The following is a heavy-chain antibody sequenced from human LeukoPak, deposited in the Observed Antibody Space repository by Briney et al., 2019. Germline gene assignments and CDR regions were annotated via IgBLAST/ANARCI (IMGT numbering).Heavy chain of an antibody. CDR1: GGSFSGYY. D-gene: IGHD6-19*01. Sequence: SETLSLTCAVYGGSFSGYYWSRIRQPPGKGLEWIGEINHSGSTNYNPSLKSRVTISVDTSKDQFSLKLSSVTAADTAVYYCARYWGSGWTFDYWAREPWSPSPQ. CDR2: INHSGST. CDR3: ARYWGSGWTFDY. J-gene: IGHJ4*02. V-gene: IGHV4-34*01.